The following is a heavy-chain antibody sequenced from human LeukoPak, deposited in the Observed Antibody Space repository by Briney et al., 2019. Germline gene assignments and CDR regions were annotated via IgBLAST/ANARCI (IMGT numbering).Heavy chain of an antibody. D-gene: IGHD2-15*01. Sequence: GGSLRLSCAASGFTFSGSAMHWVRQASGEGLEWVGRIRSKANSYATAYAASVKGRFTISRDDSKNTAYLQMNSLKTEDTAVYYCTSSYCSGGSCYRRYNYYYYMDVWGKGTTVTVSS. V-gene: IGHV3-73*01. J-gene: IGHJ6*03. CDR2: IRSKANSYAT. CDR3: TSSYCSGGSCYRRYNYYYYMDV. CDR1: GFTFSGSA.